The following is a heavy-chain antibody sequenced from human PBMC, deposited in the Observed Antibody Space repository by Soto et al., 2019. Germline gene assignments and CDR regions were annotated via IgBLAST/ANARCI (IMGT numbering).Heavy chain of an antibody. CDR1: GYTFTSYY. D-gene: IGHD5-18*01. CDR3: ARDRPSIVDTAMVIYYGMDV. J-gene: IGHJ6*02. Sequence: VASVKVSCKASGYTFTSYYMHWVRQAPGQGLEWMGIINPSGGSTSYAQKFQGRVTMTRDTSTSTVYMELSSLRSEDTAVYYCARDRPSIVDTAMVIYYGMDVWGQGTTVTVSS. CDR2: INPSGGST. V-gene: IGHV1-46*01.